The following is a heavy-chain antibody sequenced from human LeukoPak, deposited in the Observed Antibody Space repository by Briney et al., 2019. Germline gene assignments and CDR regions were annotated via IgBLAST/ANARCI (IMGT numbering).Heavy chain of an antibody. D-gene: IGHD3-3*01. CDR3: ARSNGFAAFDS. CDR1: GFTVSSNY. V-gene: IGHV3-66*01. Sequence: PGGSLRLSCAASGFTVSSNYMSWVRQAPGKGLEWVSVIYSGGSTYYSDSVKGRFTISRDNSKNTLYLQMNSLRAEDTAVYYCARSNGFAAFDSWAPGILVTASS. CDR2: IYSGGST. J-gene: IGHJ4*01.